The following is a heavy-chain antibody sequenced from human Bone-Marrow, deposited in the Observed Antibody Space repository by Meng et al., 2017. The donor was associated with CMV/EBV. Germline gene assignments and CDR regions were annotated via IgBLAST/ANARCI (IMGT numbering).Heavy chain of an antibody. V-gene: IGHV3-30-3*01. CDR3: AREGYYDSSGYPRDAFDI. J-gene: IGHJ3*02. Sequence: GESLKISCAASGFTFSSYAMHWVRQAPGKGLEWVAVISYDGSNKYYADSVKGRFTISRDNSKNTLYLQMNSLRAEDTAVYYCAREGYYDSSGYPRDAFDIWGEATMVTFSS. D-gene: IGHD3-22*01. CDR1: GFTFSSYA. CDR2: ISYDGSNK.